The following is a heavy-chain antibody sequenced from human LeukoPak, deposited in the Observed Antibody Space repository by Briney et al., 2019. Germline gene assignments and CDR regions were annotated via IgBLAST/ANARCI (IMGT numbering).Heavy chain of an antibody. CDR1: GYTFTGYY. V-gene: IGHV1-2*02. D-gene: IGHD6-13*01. Sequence: ASVKVSCKASGYTFTGYYMHWVRQAPGQGLEWMGWINPNSGGTNYAQKFQGRVTMTRDTSISTAYMELSRLRSDDTAMYYCAKAGLGYSSWDYYYYMDVWGKGTTVTVSS. J-gene: IGHJ6*03. CDR2: INPNSGGT. CDR3: AKAGLGYSSWDYYYYMDV.